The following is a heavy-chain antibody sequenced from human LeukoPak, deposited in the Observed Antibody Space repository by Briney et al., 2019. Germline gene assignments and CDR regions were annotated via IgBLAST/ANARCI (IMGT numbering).Heavy chain of an antibody. D-gene: IGHD3-10*01. V-gene: IGHV3-7*03. CDR1: GFTFSSCW. CDR2: IKQDGSEK. Sequence: GGSLRLSCAASGFTFSSCWMSWVRQAPGKGLEWVANIKQDGSEKYYVDSAKGRFTISRDNAKNSLYLQMNSLRAEDTAVYYCATDVLLWFGATIWGQGTLVTVSS. CDR3: ATDVLLWFGATI. J-gene: IGHJ4*02.